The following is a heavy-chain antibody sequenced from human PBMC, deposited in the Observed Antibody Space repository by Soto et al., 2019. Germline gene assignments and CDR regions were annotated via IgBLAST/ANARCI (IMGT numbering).Heavy chain of an antibody. CDR1: GYTFTSYA. V-gene: IGHV1-3*01. CDR2: INAGNGNT. D-gene: IGHD2-2*01. J-gene: IGHJ4*02. CDR3: AREASYSSTSCFDY. Sequence: NVYCQSAGYTFTSYAIHWVRHAPGQRLEWMGWINAGNGNTKYSQKVQGRVTITRDTSASTAYMELSSLRSEDTAVYYCAREASYSSTSCFDYWGQRTLVTVSS.